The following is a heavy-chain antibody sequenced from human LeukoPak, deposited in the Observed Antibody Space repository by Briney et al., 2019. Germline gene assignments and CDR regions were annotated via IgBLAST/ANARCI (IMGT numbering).Heavy chain of an antibody. V-gene: IGHV3-30*03. J-gene: IGHJ3*02. CDR1: GFTFSSYG. CDR2: ISYDGSNK. D-gene: IGHD6-19*01. CDR3: AILVDDSSGSTTDI. Sequence: GGSLRLSCAASGFTFSSYGMHWVRQAPGKGLEWVAVISYDGSNKYYADSVKGRFTISRDNSKNTLYLQMNSLRAEDTAVYYCAILVDDSSGSTTDIWGQGTMVTVSS.